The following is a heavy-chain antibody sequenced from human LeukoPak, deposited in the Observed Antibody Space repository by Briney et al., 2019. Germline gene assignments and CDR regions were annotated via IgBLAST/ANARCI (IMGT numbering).Heavy chain of an antibody. CDR1: GVSISSCCYY. V-gene: IGHV4-31*11. CDR2: ICYSESS. Sequence: TLTLTCAVSGVSISSCCYYWTWIPQDPGKGLDSFGYICYSESSYYNSLLKSRVTISVDTSKNQFALKLSSVTAADTAVYYCARNVLLWFGELSPDAFDIWGQETMVTVSS. D-gene: IGHD3-10*01. CDR3: ARNVLLWFGELSPDAFDI. J-gene: IGHJ3*02.